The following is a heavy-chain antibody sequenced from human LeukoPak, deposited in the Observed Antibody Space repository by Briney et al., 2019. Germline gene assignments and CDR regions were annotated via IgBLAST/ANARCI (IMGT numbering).Heavy chain of an antibody. CDR3: ARGGSGWSVSLFDP. CDR1: GDSVSSNTAA. V-gene: IGHV6-1*01. D-gene: IGHD6-13*01. CDR2: TYYRSKWYY. Sequence: SQTLSLTCAISGDSVSSNTAAWNWIRQSPSRGLEWLGRTYYRSKWYYDYAVAVNSRMTIYTDTSKNQFSLQLNSVTPEDTAVYYCARGGSGWSVSLFDPWGQRTLVTVSS. J-gene: IGHJ5*02.